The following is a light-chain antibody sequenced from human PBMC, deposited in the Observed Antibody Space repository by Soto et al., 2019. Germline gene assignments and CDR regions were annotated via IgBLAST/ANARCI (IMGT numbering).Light chain of an antibody. CDR2: RSN. J-gene: IGLJ2*01. CDR3: AAWDDSLSGVV. CDR1: SSNIGSGY. Sequence: QSVVTQPPSASGTPGQRVTISCSGSSSNIGSGYVYWYHQLPGTAPNVLIYRSNQRPSGVPDRISGSRSGTSASLAISGLRSDDEAEYYCAAWDDSLSGVVFGGGTKLTVL. V-gene: IGLV1-47*01.